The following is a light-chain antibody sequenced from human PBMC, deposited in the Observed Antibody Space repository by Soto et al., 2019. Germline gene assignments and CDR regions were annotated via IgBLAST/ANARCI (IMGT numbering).Light chain of an antibody. Sequence: EIVLTQSPGTVSLSPGESATLSCRASQSISRSDLAWYQHRPGQSPRLLIYATSSRATGIPDRFTGGGAGTGFTLTISRLEPEDSAVYYCQQYGSSPTFGGGPTVDIK. V-gene: IGKV3-20*01. CDR1: QSISRSD. CDR3: QQYGSSPT. CDR2: ATS. J-gene: IGKJ4*01.